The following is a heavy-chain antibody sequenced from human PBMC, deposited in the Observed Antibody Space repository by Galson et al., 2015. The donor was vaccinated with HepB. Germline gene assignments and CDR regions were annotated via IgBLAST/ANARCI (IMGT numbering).Heavy chain of an antibody. CDR3: ARSPALYWYFDL. CDR1: GFTFSSYT. D-gene: IGHD2-2*01. CDR2: ISYDGNIK. J-gene: IGHJ2*01. V-gene: IGHV3-30-3*01. Sequence: SLRLSCAASGFTFSSYTMHWVRQAPGKGLECVALISYDGNIKFYADSVQGRFTISRDNSKNTLYLQMNSLRPEDTAVYSCARSPALYWYFDLWGRGTLVTVSS.